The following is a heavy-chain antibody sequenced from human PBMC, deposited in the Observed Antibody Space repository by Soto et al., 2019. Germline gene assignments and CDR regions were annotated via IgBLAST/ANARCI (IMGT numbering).Heavy chain of an antibody. CDR2: VYYTGST. CDR1: GASISSTDYY. J-gene: IGHJ5*02. D-gene: IGHD2-21*02. CDR3: VRTARQGAVAPHWFDR. V-gene: IGHV4-30-4*01. Sequence: PSETLSLTCTVSGASISSTDYYWSWIRQAPGKGLEWIGYVYYTGSTYYNPSLMSRLTISVDTSKNQFSLKLTSVTAAEKAVYYCVRTARQGAVAPHWFDRWGQGTQVTVSS.